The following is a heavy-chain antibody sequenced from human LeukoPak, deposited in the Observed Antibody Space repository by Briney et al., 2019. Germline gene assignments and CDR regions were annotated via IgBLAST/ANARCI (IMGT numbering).Heavy chain of an antibody. J-gene: IGHJ4*02. Sequence: SETLSLTCTVSGGSISSSSYYWGWIRQPPGKGLEWIGSIYYSGSTYYNPSLKSRVTISVDTSKNQFSLKLSSVTAADTAVYYCATRRGVNVWGSYRFEYYFDYWGKGTMVTVSS. CDR1: GGSISSSSYY. CDR2: IYYSGST. V-gene: IGHV4-39*01. D-gene: IGHD3-16*02. CDR3: ATRRGVNVWGSYRFEYYFDY.